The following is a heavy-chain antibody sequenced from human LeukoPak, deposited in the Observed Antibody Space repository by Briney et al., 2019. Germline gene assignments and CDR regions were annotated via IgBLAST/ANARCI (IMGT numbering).Heavy chain of an antibody. V-gene: IGHV7-4-1*02. CDR2: INTNTGNP. CDR3: ARAGSPYFYYYMDV. D-gene: IGHD6-25*01. Sequence: GASVKVSCKASGYIFTSYFMHWVRQAPGQGLEWMGWINTNTGNPTYAQGFTGRFVFSLDTSVSTAYLQISSLKAEDTAVYYCARAGSPYFYYYMDVWGKGTTVTVSS. CDR1: GYIFTSYF. J-gene: IGHJ6*03.